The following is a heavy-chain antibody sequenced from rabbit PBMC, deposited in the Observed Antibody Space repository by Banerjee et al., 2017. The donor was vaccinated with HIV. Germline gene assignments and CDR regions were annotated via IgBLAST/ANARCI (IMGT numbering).Heavy chain of an antibody. D-gene: IGHD6-1*01. V-gene: IGHV1S40*01. J-gene: IGHJ4*01. Sequence: QSLEESGGDLVKPGASLTLTCKASGFDFSSNAMCWVRQAPGKGLEWIACIDVGSSGSTYYASWAKGRFTISKTSSTTVTLQMTSLTAADTATYFCARDFIYDGWAYDLWGPGTLVTVS. CDR3: ARDFIYDGWAYDL. CDR2: IDVGSSGST. CDR1: GFDFSSNA.